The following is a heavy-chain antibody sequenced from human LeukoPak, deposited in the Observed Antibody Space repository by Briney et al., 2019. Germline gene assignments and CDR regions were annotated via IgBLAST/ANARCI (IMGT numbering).Heavy chain of an antibody. Sequence: ASVTVSCKASGYTFTNYDINWVRQATGQGLEWMGWMNPNSGNTGYAQKFQGRVTMTRNTSISTAYMELSSLRSEDTAVYYCARAYSSGYFDYWGQGTLVTVSS. CDR2: MNPNSGNT. J-gene: IGHJ4*02. V-gene: IGHV1-8*01. CDR1: GYTFTNYD. D-gene: IGHD3-22*01. CDR3: ARAYSSGYFDY.